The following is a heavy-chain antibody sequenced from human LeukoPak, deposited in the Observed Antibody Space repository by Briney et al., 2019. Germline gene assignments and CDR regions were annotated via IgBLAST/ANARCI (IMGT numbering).Heavy chain of an antibody. CDR3: ARQPRRAVADDY. CDR1: GGSISNSTYY. CDR2: IYYSGST. V-gene: IGHV4-39*01. Sequence: SETLSLTCTVSGGSISNSTYYWGWIRQPPGKGLEWIGSIYYSGSTYYNPSLKSRVTISVDTSKNQFSLKLTSVTAADTAVYYCARQPRRAVADDYWGQGTLVTVSS. J-gene: IGHJ4*02. D-gene: IGHD6-19*01.